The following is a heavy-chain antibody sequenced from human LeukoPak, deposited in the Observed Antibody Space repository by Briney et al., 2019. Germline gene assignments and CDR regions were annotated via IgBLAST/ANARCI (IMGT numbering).Heavy chain of an antibody. CDR2: INPNSGGT. CDR1: GSTFTGYY. J-gene: IGHJ3*02. CDR3: ARSVGAAAGTDAFDI. D-gene: IGHD6-13*01. Sequence: ASVTVSCKASGSTFTGYYMHWVRQAPGQGLELMGWINPNSGGTNYAQKVQGRGTMTRDTSISTAYMELSRLRSDDTAVYYCARSVGAAAGTDAFDIWGQGTMVTVSS. V-gene: IGHV1-2*02.